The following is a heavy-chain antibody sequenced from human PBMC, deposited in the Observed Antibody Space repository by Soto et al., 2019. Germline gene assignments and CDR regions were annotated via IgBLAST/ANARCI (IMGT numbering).Heavy chain of an antibody. CDR1: GLTFSSHA. V-gene: IGHV3-23*01. CDR3: AKNITVTTPHSGMDV. Sequence: EVQLLESGGGLVQPGGSLRLSCAASGLTFSSHAMSWVRQAPGKGLQWVSAISGSGGVTYYADSVKGRFTISRDNSKNTLYLQMNSLRAEDTAVYYCAKNITVTTPHSGMDVWGQGTTVTVSS. CDR2: ISGSGGVT. D-gene: IGHD4-17*01. J-gene: IGHJ6*02.